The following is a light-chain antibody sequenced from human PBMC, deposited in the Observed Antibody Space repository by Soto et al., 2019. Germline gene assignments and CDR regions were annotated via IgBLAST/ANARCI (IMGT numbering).Light chain of an antibody. CDR3: CSYAGTFYV. Sequence: SALTQPRSVSVSPGQSVTISCTGTSGDFGGYNYVSWYQHHPGKAPKLMIYDVSERPSGVPDRFSGSKSGNTASLTISGLQAEDEADYYCCSYAGTFYVFGTGTKVNVL. V-gene: IGLV2-11*01. CDR2: DVS. J-gene: IGLJ1*01. CDR1: SGDFGGYNY.